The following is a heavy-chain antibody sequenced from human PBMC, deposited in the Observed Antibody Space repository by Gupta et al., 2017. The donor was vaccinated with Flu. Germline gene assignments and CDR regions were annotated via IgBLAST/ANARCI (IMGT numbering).Heavy chain of an antibody. D-gene: IGHD3-3*01. CDR2: IYPGDSDI. V-gene: IGHV5-51*01. Sequence: VRQMPGKGLEWMGIIYPGDSDIKYSPSFEGQVTISADKSSSTAYLQWSSLKASDTATYFCARRSGYYWEGFDMWGLGTVVTVSS. J-gene: IGHJ3*02. CDR3: ARRSGYYWEGFDM.